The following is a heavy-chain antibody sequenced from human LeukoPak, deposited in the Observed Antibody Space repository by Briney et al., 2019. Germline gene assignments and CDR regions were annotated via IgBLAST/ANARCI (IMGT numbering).Heavy chain of an antibody. CDR2: IYTSGGT. J-gene: IGHJ4*02. D-gene: IGHD5-24*01. CDR1: GGFISSYY. V-gene: IGHV4-4*09. CDR3: AASPRDGYNLLDY. Sequence: SETLSPTCTVSGGFISSYYWSWIRQPPGKGLEWIGYIYTSGGTNYNPSIKSRVTISVDTSKNQFSLKLSSVTAADTAVYYCAASPRDGYNLLDYWGQGTLVTVSS.